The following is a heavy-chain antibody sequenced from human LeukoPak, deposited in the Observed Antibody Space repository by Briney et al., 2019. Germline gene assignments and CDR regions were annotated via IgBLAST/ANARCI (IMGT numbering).Heavy chain of an antibody. Sequence: GGSLRLSCAASGFTFSSYAMHWVRQAPGKGLEYVSAISSNGGSTYYANSVKGRFTISRDNAKNSLYLQMNSLRAEDTAVYYCARASLSGWEIDYWGQGTLVTVSS. D-gene: IGHD6-19*01. CDR1: GFTFSSYA. V-gene: IGHV3-64*01. J-gene: IGHJ4*02. CDR2: ISSNGGST. CDR3: ARASLSGWEIDY.